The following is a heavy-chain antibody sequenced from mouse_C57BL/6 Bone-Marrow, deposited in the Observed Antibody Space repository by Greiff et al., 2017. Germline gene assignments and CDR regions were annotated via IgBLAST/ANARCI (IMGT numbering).Heavy chain of an antibody. CDR2: IDPETGGT. Sequence: QVQLQQSGAELVRPGASVTLSCKASGYTFTDYEMHWVKQTPVHGLEWIGAIDPETGGTAYNQKFKGKAILTADKSSSTAYMELRSLTSEDSAVYYCTRRVFITTVVATDWYFDVWGTGTTVTVSS. V-gene: IGHV1-15*01. D-gene: IGHD1-1*01. CDR1: GYTFTDYE. J-gene: IGHJ1*03. CDR3: TRRVFITTVVATDWYFDV.